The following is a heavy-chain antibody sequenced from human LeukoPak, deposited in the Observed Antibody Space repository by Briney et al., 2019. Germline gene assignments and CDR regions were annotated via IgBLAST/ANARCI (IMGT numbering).Heavy chain of an antibody. CDR2: IPYDGSNK. CDR1: GFSFSSYG. J-gene: IGHJ4*02. V-gene: IGHV3-30*18. CDR3: ANVGYSSGWYGSDY. Sequence: GGSLRLSCAASGFSFSSYGMHWVRQAPGKGLEWVAVIPYDGSNKYYADSVKGRFTITRDNSKNTLYLQMNSLRAEDTAVYYCANVGYSSGWYGSDYWGQGTLVTASS. D-gene: IGHD6-19*01.